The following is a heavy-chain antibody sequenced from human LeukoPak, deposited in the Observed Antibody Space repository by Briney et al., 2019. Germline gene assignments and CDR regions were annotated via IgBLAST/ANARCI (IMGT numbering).Heavy chain of an antibody. Sequence: GGSLRLSCAASGFTFSSYGMSWVRQAPGKGLEWVSAISGSGGSTYYAGSVKGRFTISRDNSKNTLYLQMNSLRAEDTAVYYCANSIQDNYYDSSGLYWGQGTLVTVSS. D-gene: IGHD3-22*01. CDR3: ANSIQDNYYDSSGLY. V-gene: IGHV3-23*01. CDR2: ISGSGGST. CDR1: GFTFSSYG. J-gene: IGHJ4*02.